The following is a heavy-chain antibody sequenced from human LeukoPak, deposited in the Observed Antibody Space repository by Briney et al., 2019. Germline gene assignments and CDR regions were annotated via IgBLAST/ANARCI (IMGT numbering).Heavy chain of an antibody. CDR1: GFTFGDYA. Sequence: PGESLRLSCIASGFTFGDYAMSWVRQAPGKGLEWVGFIRRKVYGGTTEYVASVKGRFTISRDDSKSIAYLQMNSLKTEDTAVYYCTRNPYDFWSGLYPDYWGQGTRVTVSP. D-gene: IGHD3-3*01. J-gene: IGHJ4*02. V-gene: IGHV3-49*04. CDR3: TRNPYDFWSGLYPDY. CDR2: IRRKVYGGTT.